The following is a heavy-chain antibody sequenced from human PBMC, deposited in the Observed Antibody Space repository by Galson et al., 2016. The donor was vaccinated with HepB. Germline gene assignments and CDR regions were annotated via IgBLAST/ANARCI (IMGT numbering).Heavy chain of an antibody. CDR3: ARASFILIRGIVPPYKWFDP. CDR2: IYYSGST. J-gene: IGHJ5*02. CDR1: SGSISSYC. V-gene: IGHV4-59*01. D-gene: IGHD3-16*01. Sequence: SETLSLTCTVSSGSISSYCWSWIRQPPGKGLEWIGYIYYSGSTNYNPSLQSRVTISTETSKNQFSLKLRSVTPADTAVYYCARASFILIRGIVPPYKWFDPWGQGTLVTVSS.